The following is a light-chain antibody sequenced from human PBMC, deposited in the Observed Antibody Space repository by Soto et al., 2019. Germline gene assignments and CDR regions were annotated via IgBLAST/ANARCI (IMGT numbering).Light chain of an antibody. CDR2: DVS. CDR1: SSDVGGYNY. V-gene: IGLV2-11*01. CDR3: CSYAGSYCYV. Sequence: QSALTQPRSVSGSPGQSVTISCTGTSSDVGGYNYVSWYQQHPGKAPKLMIYDVSKRPSGVPDRFSGSKSGNTASLTISGLQAEDEDDYYCCSYAGSYCYVFGTGTKLNVL. J-gene: IGLJ1*01.